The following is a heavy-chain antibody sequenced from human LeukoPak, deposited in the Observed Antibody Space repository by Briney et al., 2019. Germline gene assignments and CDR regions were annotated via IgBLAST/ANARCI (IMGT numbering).Heavy chain of an antibody. D-gene: IGHD6-13*01. CDR2: ISGSGGST. J-gene: IGHJ4*02. CDR3: AKDHRPGIAAAGTGGFDY. V-gene: IGHV3-23*01. CDR1: GFTFSSYA. Sequence: GGSLRLSCAASGFTFSSYAMSWVRQAPGKGLEWVSAISGSGGSTYYADSVKGRFTTSRDNSKNTLYLQMNSLRAEDTAVYYCAKDHRPGIAAAGTGGFDYWGQGTLVTASS.